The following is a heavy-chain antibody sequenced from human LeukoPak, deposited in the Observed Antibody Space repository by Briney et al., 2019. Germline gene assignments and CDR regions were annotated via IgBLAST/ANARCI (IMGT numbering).Heavy chain of an antibody. V-gene: IGHV4-39*07. CDR2: IYYSGST. Sequence: SETLSLTCTVSGGSISSSSYYWGWIRQPPGKGLEWIGSIYYSGSTYYNPSLKSRVTISVDTSKNQFSLKLSSVTAADTAAYYCARVIITMVRGVISRYFDYWGQGTLVTVSS. J-gene: IGHJ4*02. CDR1: GGSISSSSYY. CDR3: ARVIITMVRGVISRYFDY. D-gene: IGHD3-10*01.